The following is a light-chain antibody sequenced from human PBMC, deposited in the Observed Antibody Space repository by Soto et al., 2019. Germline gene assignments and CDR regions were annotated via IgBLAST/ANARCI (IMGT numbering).Light chain of an antibody. Sequence: QSALTQPPSASGSPGQSVTISCTGTKSDIGVYDFVSWYQHHPGKAPRLIIYEVVQRPSGVPDRFSGSKSGNTASLTVSGLQAAEEADSFCKSYAGSNTYVFGSGTKVTVL. CDR3: KSYAGSNTYV. J-gene: IGLJ1*01. V-gene: IGLV2-8*01. CDR2: EVV. CDR1: KSDIGVYDF.